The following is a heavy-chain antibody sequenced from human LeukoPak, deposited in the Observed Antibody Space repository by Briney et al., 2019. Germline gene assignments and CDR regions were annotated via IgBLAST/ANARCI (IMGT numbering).Heavy chain of an antibody. CDR2: ISRSGDST. D-gene: IGHD2-21*02. Sequence: GGSLRLSCAASGFTFSNYAMDWVRQAPGKGLEWVSSISRSGDSTYYADSVKGRFTISRDNSKNTLYLQMNSLRAEDTAVYYCAKSGFLVTAIRRSYYYYMDVWGKGTTVTVSS. J-gene: IGHJ6*03. V-gene: IGHV3-23*01. CDR1: GFTFSNYA. CDR3: AKSGFLVTAIRRSYYYYMDV.